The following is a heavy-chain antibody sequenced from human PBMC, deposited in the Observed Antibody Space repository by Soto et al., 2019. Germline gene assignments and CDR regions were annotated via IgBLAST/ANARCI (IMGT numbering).Heavy chain of an antibody. Sequence: EVQLVESGGGLVQPGGSLTLSCGASGFSFSEYNMNWVRQAPGKGLEWVSYISSSSSTIYYAHSVKGRFTISRDNAKNSLYLQMNSLRAEDTALYYCAGAFDIWGQGTMVTVSS. J-gene: IGHJ3*02. V-gene: IGHV3-48*01. CDR1: GFSFSEYN. CDR3: AGAFDI. CDR2: ISSSSSTI.